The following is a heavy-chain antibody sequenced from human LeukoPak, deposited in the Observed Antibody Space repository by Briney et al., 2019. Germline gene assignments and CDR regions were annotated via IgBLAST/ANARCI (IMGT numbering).Heavy chain of an antibody. CDR2: MNPNSGNT. Sequence: ASVKVSCKASGYTFTSYDINWVRQATGQGLEWMGWMNPNSGNTGYAQKFQGRVTMTRNTSISTAYMELSSLRSEDTAVYYCARVPARVAMVRGVTRWFDPWGQGTLVTVSS. CDR3: ARVPARVAMVRGVTRWFDP. V-gene: IGHV1-8*01. D-gene: IGHD3-10*01. J-gene: IGHJ5*02. CDR1: GYTFTSYD.